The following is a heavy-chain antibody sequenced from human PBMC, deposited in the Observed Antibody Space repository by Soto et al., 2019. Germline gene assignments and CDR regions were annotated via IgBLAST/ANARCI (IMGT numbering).Heavy chain of an antibody. D-gene: IGHD1-7*01. Sequence: QVQLVQSGAEVKKPGASVKVSCKASGYTFTSYGINWVRQAPGQGLEWMGWISAYNGNTNYAQKLQGRVTMTTDTSTSTAYMELRSLRSDDTAVYYCAAPTGTTSRKNYYYGMDVWGQGTTVTVSS. CDR3: AAPTGTTSRKNYYYGMDV. CDR1: GYTFTSYG. J-gene: IGHJ6*02. V-gene: IGHV1-18*04. CDR2: ISAYNGNT.